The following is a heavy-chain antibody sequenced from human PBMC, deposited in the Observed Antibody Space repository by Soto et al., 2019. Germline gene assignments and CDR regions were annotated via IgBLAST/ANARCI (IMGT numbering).Heavy chain of an antibody. Sequence: ASVKVSCKASGGTFSSYTISWVRQAPGQGLEWMGWISAYNGNTNYAQKLQGRVTMTTDTSTSTAYMELRSLRSDDTAVYYCARDALYYYDYIWGSYRYTPYYFDYWGQGTLVTVSS. V-gene: IGHV1-18*01. J-gene: IGHJ4*02. CDR1: GGTFSSYT. CDR2: ISAYNGNT. CDR3: ARDALYYYDYIWGSYRYTPYYFDY. D-gene: IGHD3-16*02.